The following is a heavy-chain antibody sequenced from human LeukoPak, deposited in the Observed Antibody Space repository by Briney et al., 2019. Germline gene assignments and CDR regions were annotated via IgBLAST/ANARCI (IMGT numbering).Heavy chain of an antibody. V-gene: IGHV3-66*01. CDR2: IYSGGST. Sequence: GGSLRLTCAASGFTVSGNYMTWVRQVSGKGLEWVSVIYSGGSTYYTDSVQGRFSISRDNSQNTLYLQMNSLRAEDTAVYYCAAPLTVIPYWGQGTLVTVSS. CDR1: GFTVSGNY. D-gene: IGHD4-17*01. J-gene: IGHJ4*02. CDR3: AAPLTVIPY.